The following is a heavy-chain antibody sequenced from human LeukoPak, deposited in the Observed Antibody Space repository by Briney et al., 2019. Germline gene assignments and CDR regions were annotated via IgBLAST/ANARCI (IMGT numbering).Heavy chain of an antibody. D-gene: IGHD6-19*01. Sequence: GASVKVSCKASGYTFSSYGISWVRQAPGQGLEWMGWISAYNGNTNYAQKLQGRVTMTTDTSTSTAYMELRSLRSDDTAVYYCSRVYSSGWYRGGYFDYWGQGTLVTVSS. CDR3: SRVYSSGWYRGGYFDY. V-gene: IGHV1-18*01. J-gene: IGHJ4*02. CDR2: ISAYNGNT. CDR1: GYTFSSYG.